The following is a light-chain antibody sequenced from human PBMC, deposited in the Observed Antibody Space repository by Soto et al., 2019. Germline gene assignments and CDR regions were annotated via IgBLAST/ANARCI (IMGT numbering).Light chain of an antibody. CDR2: DVS. CDR3: SSYTSSSTSV. J-gene: IGLJ2*01. V-gene: IGLV2-14*01. Sequence: QSALTQPASVSGSPGQSITISCTGTSSDVGGYNYVSWYQQHPGKAPKLIIYDVSNRPSGISNRFSGSKSGNTASLTISGLQADDEADYHCSSYTSSSTSVFGGGTKLPS. CDR1: SSDVGGYNY.